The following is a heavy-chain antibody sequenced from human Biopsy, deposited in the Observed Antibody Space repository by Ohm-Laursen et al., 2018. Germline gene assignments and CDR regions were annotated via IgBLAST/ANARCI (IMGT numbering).Heavy chain of an antibody. CDR1: GGSFTGHY. Sequence: TLSLTCTVSGGSFTGHYWSWIRQPPGEGLEWIGHISYTGYTSYNASLKSRVTTSVDASRNHFSLRLSSLTAADTAVYYCARGSNGFGGLYFPRWGQGTLLTVSS. D-gene: IGHD2/OR15-2a*01. CDR3: ARGSNGFGGLYFPR. J-gene: IGHJ4*02. CDR2: ISYTGYT. V-gene: IGHV4-59*11.